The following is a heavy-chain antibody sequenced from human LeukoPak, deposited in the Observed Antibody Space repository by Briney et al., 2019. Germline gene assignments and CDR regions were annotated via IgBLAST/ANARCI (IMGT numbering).Heavy chain of an antibody. CDR3: ARRLYSSGWYKHYYYYMDV. Sequence: GASVKVSCKASGYTFTSYGISWVRQAPGQGLEWMGWISAYNGNTNYAQKLQGRVTMTTDTSTSTAYMELRSLRSDDTAVHYCARRLYSSGWYKHYYYYMDVWGKGTTVTVSS. J-gene: IGHJ6*03. CDR1: GYTFTSYG. D-gene: IGHD6-19*01. CDR2: ISAYNGNT. V-gene: IGHV1-18*01.